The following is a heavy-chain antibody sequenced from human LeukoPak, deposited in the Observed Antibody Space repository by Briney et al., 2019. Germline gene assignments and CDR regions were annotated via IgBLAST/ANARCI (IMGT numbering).Heavy chain of an antibody. J-gene: IGHJ5*02. CDR2: IYYSGST. D-gene: IGHD2/OR15-2a*01. Sequence: PSETLSLTCTVSGGSISSSSYYWGWIRQPPGKGLXXIGSIYYSGSTYYNPSLKSRVTISVDTSKNQFSLKLSSVTAADTAVYYCARLVLSADWFDPWGRGTLVTVSS. V-gene: IGHV4-39*01. CDR1: GGSISSSSYY. CDR3: ARLVLSADWFDP.